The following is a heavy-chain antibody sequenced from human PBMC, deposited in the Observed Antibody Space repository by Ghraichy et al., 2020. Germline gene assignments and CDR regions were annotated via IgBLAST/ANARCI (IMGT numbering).Heavy chain of an antibody. CDR2: INHSGST. V-gene: IGHV4-34*01. J-gene: IGHJ4*02. CDR3: ARGRRVFQYYDFWIDLGVDY. Sequence: SETLSLTCAVYGGSFSGYYWSWIRQPPGKGLEWIGEINHSGSTNYNPSLKSRVTISVDTSKNQFSLKLSSVTAADTAVYYCARGRRVFQYYDFWIDLGVDYWGQGTLVTVSS. CDR1: GGSFSGYY. D-gene: IGHD3-3*01.